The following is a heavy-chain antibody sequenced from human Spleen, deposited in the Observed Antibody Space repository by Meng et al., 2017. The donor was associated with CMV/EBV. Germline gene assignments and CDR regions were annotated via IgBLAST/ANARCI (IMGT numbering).Heavy chain of an antibody. Sequence: GESLKISCAASGFPFSTYSMNWVRQAPGKGLEWVSYIEGSGITIFYADSVRGRFTISRDNAKNSLYLQMNSLRAEDTAVYYCATEDFGGSYSYYGMDVWGQGTTVTVSS. CDR3: ATEDFGGSYSYYGMDV. CDR2: IEGSGITI. V-gene: IGHV3-48*04. CDR1: GFPFSTYS. D-gene: IGHD4-23*01. J-gene: IGHJ6*02.